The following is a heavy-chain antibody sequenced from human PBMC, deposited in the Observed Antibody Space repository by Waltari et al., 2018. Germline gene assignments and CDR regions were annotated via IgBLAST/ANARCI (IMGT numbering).Heavy chain of an antibody. J-gene: IGHJ4*02. CDR1: GYNVTNYL. CDR3: ASPDY. CDR2: VHPGDSDV. V-gene: IGHV5-51*01. Sequence: EVQFVQSGAELKKPGESLKISCRASGYNVTNYLIGWVRQMPGKGLEWLGTVHPGDSDVRYSPSFQGHITISADKSVSTAYLQLNNLRASDSAIYYCASPDYWGQGTLVTVSS.